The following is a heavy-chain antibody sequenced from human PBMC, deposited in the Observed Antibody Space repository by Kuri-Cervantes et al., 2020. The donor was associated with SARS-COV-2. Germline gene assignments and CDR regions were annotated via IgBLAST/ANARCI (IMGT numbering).Heavy chain of an antibody. CDR2: IIPILGTA. CDR1: GGTLSSYA. J-gene: IGHJ4*02. Sequence: SVKVSCKASGGTLSSYAISWVRQAPGQGLEWMGRIIPILGTANYAQKFQGRVTITADKSTSTAYMELSSLRSEDTAVYYCARSPGIHCSSTSCYLYYFDYWGQGTLVTVSS. CDR3: ARSPGIHCSSTSCYLYYFDY. D-gene: IGHD2-2*01. V-gene: IGHV1-69*04.